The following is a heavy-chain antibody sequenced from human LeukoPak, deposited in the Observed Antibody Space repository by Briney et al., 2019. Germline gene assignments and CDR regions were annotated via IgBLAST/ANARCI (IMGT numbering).Heavy chain of an antibody. CDR3: AKDRSYSHYYYYGMDV. CDR2: ISWKSDYI. Sequence: PGGSLRLSCAASGFTFDDYAMHWVRQAPGKGLEWVSGISWKSDYIGYAESVKGRFTISRDNAKNSLYLQMNSLRPEDTALYFCAKDRSYSHYYYYGMDVWGQGTTVTVSS. CDR1: GFTFDDYA. J-gene: IGHJ6*02. D-gene: IGHD3-10*01. V-gene: IGHV3-9*01.